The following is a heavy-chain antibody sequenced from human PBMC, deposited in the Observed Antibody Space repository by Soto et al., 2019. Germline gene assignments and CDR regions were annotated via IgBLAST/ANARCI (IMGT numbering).Heavy chain of an antibody. J-gene: IGHJ6*02. Sequence: QVQLVQSGAEVKKPGASVKVSCKASGYTFTGYYMHWVRQAPGQGLEWMGWINPNSGGTNYALKFQGRVTMTRDTSISTAYMELSRLRSDDTAVYYCARGWITIFGVVNYYYGMDVWGQGTTVTVSS. CDR3: ARGWITIFGVVNYYYGMDV. CDR1: GYTFTGYY. CDR2: INPNSGGT. D-gene: IGHD3-3*01. V-gene: IGHV1-2*02.